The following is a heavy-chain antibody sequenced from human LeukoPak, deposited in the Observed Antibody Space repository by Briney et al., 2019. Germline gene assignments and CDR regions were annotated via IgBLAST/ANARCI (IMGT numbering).Heavy chain of an antibody. CDR3: ARGSGSDMANPTGYFDY. J-gene: IGHJ4*02. V-gene: IGHV1-69*02. CDR2: IIPILGIA. D-gene: IGHD5-24*01. CDR1: GGTFSSYT. Sequence: ASVKVSCKASGGTFSSYTISWVRQAPGQGLEWMGRIIPILGIANYAQKFQGRVTMTRDTSTSTVYMELSSLRSEDTAVYYCARGSGSDMANPTGYFDYWGQGTLVTVSS.